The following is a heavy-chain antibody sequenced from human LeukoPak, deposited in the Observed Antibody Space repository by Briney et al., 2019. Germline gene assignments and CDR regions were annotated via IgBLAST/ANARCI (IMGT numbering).Heavy chain of an antibody. CDR1: GGSFSGHY. D-gene: IGHD6-19*01. Sequence: PSETLSLTCAVYGGSFSGHYWSWIRQPPGKGLEWIGEINHRGNTNYNPSLKSRVTISVDTSKNQFSLKLSSVTAADTAVYYCARDSGYTSGWPIDHWGQGTLVTVSS. J-gene: IGHJ4*02. CDR3: ARDSGYTSGWPIDH. V-gene: IGHV4-34*01. CDR2: INHRGNT.